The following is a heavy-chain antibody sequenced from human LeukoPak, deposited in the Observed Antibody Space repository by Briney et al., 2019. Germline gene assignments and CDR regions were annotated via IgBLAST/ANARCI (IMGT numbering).Heavy chain of an antibody. V-gene: IGHV4-59*01. CDR3: AREAIDDILTGYHVNYFDY. CDR2: IYYSGST. D-gene: IGHD3-9*01. J-gene: IGHJ4*02. Sequence: SETLSLTCTVSGVSISSYYWSWIRQPPGKGLEWIGYIYYSGSTNYNPSLKSRVTISVDTSKNQFSLKLSSVTAADTAVYYCAREAIDDILTGYHVNYFDYWGQGTLVTVSS. CDR1: GVSISSYY.